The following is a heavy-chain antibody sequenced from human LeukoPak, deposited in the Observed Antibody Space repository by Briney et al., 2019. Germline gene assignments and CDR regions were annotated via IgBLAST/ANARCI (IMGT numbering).Heavy chain of an antibody. CDR1: GFTFTTYG. CDR3: ATHVRNSGSYSRYYFDY. Sequence: GGSLRLSCLASGFTFTTYGMNWVRQAPGKGLEWVSGIGGSGIRTYYADSVKGRFTISRDNSKNTVYLQMNSLRSEDTAVYYCATHVRNSGSYSRYYFDYWGQGTLVTVSS. D-gene: IGHD1-26*01. CDR2: IGGSGIRT. J-gene: IGHJ4*02. V-gene: IGHV3-23*05.